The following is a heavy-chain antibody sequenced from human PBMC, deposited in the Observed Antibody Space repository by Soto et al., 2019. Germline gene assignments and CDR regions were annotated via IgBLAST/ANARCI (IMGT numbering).Heavy chain of an antibody. CDR1: GYTFTSYY. D-gene: IGHD2-15*01. J-gene: IGHJ4*02. V-gene: IGHV1-46*03. CDR2: INPSGGST. CDR3: ARDGYCLVAAYIAPTRCSLGY. Sequence: GASVKVSCKASGYTFTSYYMHWVRQAPGQGLEWMGIINPSGGSTSYAQKFQGRVTMTRDTSTSTVYMELSSLRSEDTAVYYCARDGYCLVAAYIAPTRCSLGYWGQGTLVTVSS.